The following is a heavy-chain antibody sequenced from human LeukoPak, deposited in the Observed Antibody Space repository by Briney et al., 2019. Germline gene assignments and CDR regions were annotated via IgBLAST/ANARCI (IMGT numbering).Heavy chain of an antibody. V-gene: IGHV1-2*02. J-gene: IGHJ5*02. CDR2: INPNSGGA. CDR1: GYTFTSYY. Sequence: ASVKVSRKASGYTFTSYYMHWVRQAPGQGLEWVGWINPNSGGAKYAQKFQDRVTMTRDTSISTAYMGLSRLRSDDTAVYYCAKGRVVAGSKSLTYHWLDPWGQGTLVTVSS. CDR3: AKGRVVAGSKSLTYHWLDP. D-gene: IGHD6-19*01.